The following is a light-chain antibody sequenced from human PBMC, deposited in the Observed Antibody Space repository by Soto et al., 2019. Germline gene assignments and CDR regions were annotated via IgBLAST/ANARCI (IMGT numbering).Light chain of an antibody. CDR3: HQYGSSPWT. J-gene: IGKJ1*01. CDR1: QSVSSSF. V-gene: IGKV3-20*01. Sequence: EMVLTQSPGTLSLSPGERATFSCRASQSVSSSFLTWYQHRPGRPPRLLIYGTSNRATGIPDRFSGSGSGTDFTLTISRLEPEDIAVYYCHQYGSSPWTFGQGTKVDIK. CDR2: GTS.